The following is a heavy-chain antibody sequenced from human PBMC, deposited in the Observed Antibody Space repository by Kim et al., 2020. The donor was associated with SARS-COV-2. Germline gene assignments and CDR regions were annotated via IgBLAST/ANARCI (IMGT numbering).Heavy chain of an antibody. J-gene: IGHJ3*02. D-gene: IGHD6-13*01. CDR1: GFTFDDYA. Sequence: GGSLRLSCAASGFTFDDYAMHWVRQAPGKGLEWVSLISGDGGSTYYADSVKGRFTISRDNSKNSLYLQMNSLRTEDTALYYCAKVWRQQLVRGAFDIWGQGTMVTVSS. CDR2: ISGDGGST. CDR3: AKVWRQQLVRGAFDI. V-gene: IGHV3-43*02.